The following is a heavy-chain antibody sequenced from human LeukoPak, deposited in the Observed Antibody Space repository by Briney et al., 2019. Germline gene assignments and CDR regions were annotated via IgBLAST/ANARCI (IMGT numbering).Heavy chain of an antibody. Sequence: PGGSLRLSCASSGFTFSRYSMNWVRHAPGKGLEAFSSMSSSSGLIYYGDSVKGRFTVSRDNAKRSLYLQMNSLRADDTAVYYCAREFDGSASGAGYWGQGTLVTVSS. D-gene: IGHD1-26*01. CDR2: MSSSSGLI. J-gene: IGHJ4*02. V-gene: IGHV3-21*01. CDR3: AREFDGSASGAGY. CDR1: GFTFSRYS.